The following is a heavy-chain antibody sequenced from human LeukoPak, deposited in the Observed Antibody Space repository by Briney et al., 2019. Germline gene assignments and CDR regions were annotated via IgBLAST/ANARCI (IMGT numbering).Heavy chain of an antibody. CDR1: GGSISSGSYY. J-gene: IGHJ4*02. CDR3: ARDSGGTMRH. V-gene: IGHV4-61*02. Sequence: SETLSLTCTVSGGSISSGSYYWSWIRQPAGKGLEWIGRIYTSGSTNYNPSLKSRVTISVDTSKNQFSLKLSSMTAADTAVYYCARDSGGTMRHWGQGTLVTVSS. D-gene: IGHD3-22*01. CDR2: IYTSGST.